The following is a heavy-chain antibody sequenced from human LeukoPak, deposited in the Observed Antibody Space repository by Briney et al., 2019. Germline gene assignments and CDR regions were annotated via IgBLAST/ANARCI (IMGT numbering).Heavy chain of an antibody. CDR1: GFTFSIYS. CDR3: ARGQSFDWLTHEY. Sequence: GGSLRLSCAASGFTFSIYSINWVRHSPQKGLEWVSYISSSSSTIYYTHAGKVLFTISKENAKNSLYLQMNSLRAEDTAVYYCARGQSFDWLTHEYWGQGTLVTVSS. CDR2: ISSSSSTI. V-gene: IGHV3-48*04. D-gene: IGHD3-9*01. J-gene: IGHJ4*02.